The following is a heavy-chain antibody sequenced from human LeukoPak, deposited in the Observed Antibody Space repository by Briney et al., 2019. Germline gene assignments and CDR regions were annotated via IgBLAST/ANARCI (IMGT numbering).Heavy chain of an antibody. D-gene: IGHD3-22*01. CDR3: ARASGTSRRDSSGRYWFDP. CDR2: INHSGST. Sequence: SETLSLTCAVYGGSFSGYYWSWIRQPPGKGLEWIGEINHSGSTNYNPSLKSRVTISVDTPKNQFSLKLSSVTAADTAVYYCARASGTSRRDSSGRYWFDPWGQGTLVTVSS. J-gene: IGHJ5*02. V-gene: IGHV4-34*01. CDR1: GGSFSGYY.